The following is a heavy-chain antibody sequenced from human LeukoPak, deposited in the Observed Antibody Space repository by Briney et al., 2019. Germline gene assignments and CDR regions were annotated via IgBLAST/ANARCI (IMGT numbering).Heavy chain of an antibody. CDR1: GYSISSGYY. CDR2: IYHSGST. J-gene: IGHJ4*02. V-gene: IGHV4-38-2*01. Sequence: SETLSLTCAVSGYSISSGYYWGWTRQPPGKGLEWIGSIYHSGSTYYNPSLKRRVTISVDTSKNQFSLKLSSVTAADTAVYYCARHTYYYDSSGLYYFDYWGQGTLVTVSS. CDR3: ARHTYYYDSSGLYYFDY. D-gene: IGHD3-22*01.